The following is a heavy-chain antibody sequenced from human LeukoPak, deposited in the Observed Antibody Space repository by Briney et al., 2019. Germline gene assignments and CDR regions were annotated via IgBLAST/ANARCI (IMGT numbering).Heavy chain of an antibody. Sequence: EASVKVSCKASGYTFTSYAMHWVRQAPGQRLEWMGWINAGNGNTKYSQKFQGRVTITRDTSASTAYMELSSLRSEDTAVYYCASQYCGGDCYSEYYYGMDVWGQGTTVTVSS. CDR2: INAGNGNT. CDR3: ASQYCGGDCYSEYYYGMDV. V-gene: IGHV1-3*01. D-gene: IGHD2-21*02. CDR1: GYTFTSYA. J-gene: IGHJ6*02.